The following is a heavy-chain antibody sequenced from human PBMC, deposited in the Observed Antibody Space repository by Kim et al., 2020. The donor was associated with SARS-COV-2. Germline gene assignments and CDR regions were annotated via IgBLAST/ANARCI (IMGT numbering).Heavy chain of an antibody. CDR2: ISTGSST. D-gene: IGHD2-15*01. J-gene: IGHJ5*01. V-gene: IGHV3-23*01. Sequence: GGSLRLSCAASGFTFSSYAMTWVRQAPGKGLEWVSCISTGSSTYYANSVKGRFTISRDNSKNTPYLQMNSLRAEDTALYSCAKSRGGSCYADYDSWA. CDR1: GFTFSSYA. CDR3: AKSRGGSCYADYDS.